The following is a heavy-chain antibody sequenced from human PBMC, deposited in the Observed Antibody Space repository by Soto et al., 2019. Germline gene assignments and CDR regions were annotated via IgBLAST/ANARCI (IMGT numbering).Heavy chain of an antibody. CDR1: GGSISSSSYY. CDR3: ARLSISVPLVPPRGTYYFDY. D-gene: IGHD2-2*01. Sequence: QLQLQESGPGLVKPSETLSLTCTVSGGSISSSSYYWGWIRQPPGKGLEWIGSIYYSGSTYYNPSLKSRVTISVDTSKNQFSLKLSSVTAADTAVYYCARLSISVPLVPPRGTYYFDYWGQGTLVTVSS. CDR2: IYYSGST. J-gene: IGHJ4*02. V-gene: IGHV4-39*01.